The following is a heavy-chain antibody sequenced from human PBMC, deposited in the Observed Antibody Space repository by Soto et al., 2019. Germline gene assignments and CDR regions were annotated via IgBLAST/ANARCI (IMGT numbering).Heavy chain of an antibody. Sequence: SETLSLTCTVSGGSISSSSYYWGWIRQPPGKGLEWIGSIYYSGSTYYNPSLKSRVTISVDTSKNQFSLKLSSVTAADTAVYYWVRHKYHSSGPSAEWGQGTLVTVSS. V-gene: IGHV4-39*01. CDR2: IYYSGST. CDR3: VRHKYHSSGPSAE. D-gene: IGHD3-22*01. CDR1: GGSISSSSYY. J-gene: IGHJ4*02.